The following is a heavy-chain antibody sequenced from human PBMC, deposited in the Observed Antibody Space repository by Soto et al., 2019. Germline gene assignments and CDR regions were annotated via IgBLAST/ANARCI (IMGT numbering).Heavy chain of an antibody. D-gene: IGHD5-12*01. CDR3: TRVLMATIIGPDAFDI. J-gene: IGHJ3*02. CDR2: IRSKAYGGTT. CDR1: GFTFGDYA. Sequence: LRLSCTASGFTFGDYAMSWVRQAPGKGLEWVGFIRSKAYGGTTEYAASVKGRFTISRDDSKSIAYLQMNSLKTEDTAVYYCTRVLMATIIGPDAFDIWGQGTMVTV. V-gene: IGHV3-49*04.